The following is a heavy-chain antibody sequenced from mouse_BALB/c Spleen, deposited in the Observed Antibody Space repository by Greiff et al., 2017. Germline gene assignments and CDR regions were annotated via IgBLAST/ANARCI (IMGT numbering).Heavy chain of an antibody. J-gene: IGHJ3*01. CDR3: ARRYGNYGAWFAY. CDR2: ILPGSGST. CDR1: GYTFSSYW. Sequence: VQLVESGAELMKPGASVKISCKATGYTFSSYWIEWVKQRPGHGLEWIGEILPGSGSTNYNEKFKGKATFTADTSSNTAYMQLSSLTSEDSAVYYFARRYGNYGAWFAYWGQGTLVTVSA. D-gene: IGHD2-1*01. V-gene: IGHV1-9*01.